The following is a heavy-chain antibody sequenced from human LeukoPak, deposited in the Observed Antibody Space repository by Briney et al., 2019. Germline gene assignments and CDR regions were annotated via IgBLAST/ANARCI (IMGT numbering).Heavy chain of an antibody. J-gene: IGHJ4*02. CDR3: ARDEPYYYDSSGYYTYYFDY. CDR2: IYTSGST. V-gene: IGHV4-4*07. D-gene: IGHD3-22*01. CDR1: GGSISSYY. Sequence: PSETLSLTCTVSGGSISSYYWSWIRQPAGKGLGWIGRIYTSGSTNYNPSPKSRVTISVDKSKNQFSLKLSSVTAADTAVYYCARDEPYYYDSSGYYTYYFDYWGQGTLVTVSS.